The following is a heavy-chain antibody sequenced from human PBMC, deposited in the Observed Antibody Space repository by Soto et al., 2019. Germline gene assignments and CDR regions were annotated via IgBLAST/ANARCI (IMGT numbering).Heavy chain of an antibody. V-gene: IGHV1-69*01. CDR2: IIPIVHTT. CDR1: GGTFNTYG. J-gene: IGHJ4*02. Sequence: QVRLVQSGAEVKNFGSSLKVSCKASGGTFNTYGLNWVRQAPGQGLEWMGGIIPIVHTTNYAQKFRDRVTITADESTTTAYMELNGLRSEDTAMYYGATWAGVVTTPDCMGTYEYWGQGTLVTVSS. D-gene: IGHD2-15*01. CDR3: ATWAGVVTTPDCMGTYEY.